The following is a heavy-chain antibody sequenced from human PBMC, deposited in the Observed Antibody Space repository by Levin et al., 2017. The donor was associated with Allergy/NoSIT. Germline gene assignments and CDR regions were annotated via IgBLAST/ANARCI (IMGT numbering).Heavy chain of an antibody. CDR1: GITFSNAW. J-gene: IGHJ4*02. CDR2: IKSKADGGTT. D-gene: IGHD6-13*01. Sequence: GGSLRLSCAASGITFSNAWMSWARQAPGKGLEWVGRIKSKADGGTTEYAAPVKGRFTISRDDSKNTLYLQMNSLKTEDTAVYFCTTYSSSWYYFDYWGQGTLVTVS. V-gene: IGHV3-15*01. CDR3: TTYSSSWYYFDY.